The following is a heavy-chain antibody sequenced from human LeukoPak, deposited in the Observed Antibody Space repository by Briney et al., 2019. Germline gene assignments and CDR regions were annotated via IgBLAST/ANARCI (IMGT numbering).Heavy chain of an antibody. J-gene: IGHJ4*02. Sequence: GSLRLSCAASGFTVSSNYMSWIRQPPGKGLEWIGSIYYSGSTYYNPSLKSRVTISVDTSKNQFPLKLSSVTAADTAVYYCARGLNRNDYGDYGYWGQGTLVTVSS. CDR3: ARGLNRNDYGDYGY. V-gene: IGHV4-39*06. CDR1: GFTVSSNY. CDR2: IYYSGST. D-gene: IGHD4-17*01.